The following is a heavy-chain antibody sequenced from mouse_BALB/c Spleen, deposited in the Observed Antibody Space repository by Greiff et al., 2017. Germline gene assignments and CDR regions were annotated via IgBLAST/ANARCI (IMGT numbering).Heavy chain of an antibody. CDR1: GYAFSSYW. CDR3: ARGRDYRYDFDV. J-gene: IGHJ1*01. D-gene: IGHD2-14*01. Sequence: QVQLQQSGAELVRPGSSVKISCKASGYAFSSYWMNWVKQRPGQGLELIGQIYPGDGDTNYNGKFKGKATLTADKSSSTAYMQLSSLTSEDSAVYFCARGRDYRYDFDVWGAGTTVTVSS. V-gene: IGHV1-80*01. CDR2: IYPGDGDT.